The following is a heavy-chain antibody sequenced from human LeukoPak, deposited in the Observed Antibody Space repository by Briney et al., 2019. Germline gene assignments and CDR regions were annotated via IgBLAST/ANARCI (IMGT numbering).Heavy chain of an antibody. CDR1: GFTFSSYA. CDR2: LSGSGVST. D-gene: IGHD4-23*01. Sequence: GGSLRLSCAASGFTFSSYAMRWVRQAPGKGLEWVSGLSGSGVSTYYADSVKGRFTISRDNSKNTLFLQLNSLRAEDTALYFCAKDLNNSPYWGQGTLVTVSS. CDR3: AKDLNNSPY. V-gene: IGHV3-23*01. J-gene: IGHJ4*02.